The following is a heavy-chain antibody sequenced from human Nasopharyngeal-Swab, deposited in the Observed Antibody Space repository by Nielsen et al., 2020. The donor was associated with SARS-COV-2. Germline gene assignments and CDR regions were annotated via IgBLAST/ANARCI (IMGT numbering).Heavy chain of an antibody. Sequence: GESLRLSCAASGFTFSDYYMSWIRQAPGKGLEWVSYISSSGSTIYYADSVKGRFTISRDNAKNSLYLQMNSLRAEDTAVYYCAARIRGAITMSFDYWGQGTLVTVSS. J-gene: IGHJ4*02. D-gene: IGHD3-22*01. CDR3: AARIRGAITMSFDY. CDR1: GFTFSDYY. V-gene: IGHV3-11*04. CDR2: ISSSGSTI.